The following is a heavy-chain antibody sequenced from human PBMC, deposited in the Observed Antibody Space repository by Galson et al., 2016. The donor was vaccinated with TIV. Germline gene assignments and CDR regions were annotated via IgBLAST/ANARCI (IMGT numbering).Heavy chain of an antibody. CDR2: IKQDGSEK. D-gene: IGHD3-10*01. Sequence: SLRLSCAASGFTFSSYGMSWVRQAPGKGLEWVANIKQDGSEKYYVDSVKGRFTISRDNAKNSMYLQMSSLRAEDTALYYCAKGGEEGSLIDFWGQGTLVTVSS. CDR1: GFTFSSYG. V-gene: IGHV3-7*01. CDR3: AKGGEEGSLIDF. J-gene: IGHJ4*02.